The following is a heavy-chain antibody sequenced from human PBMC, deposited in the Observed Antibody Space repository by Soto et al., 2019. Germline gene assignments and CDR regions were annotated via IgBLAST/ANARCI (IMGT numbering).Heavy chain of an antibody. CDR2: ISWNSGSI. J-gene: IGHJ3*02. CDR3: AKERHPIAVAGKSAFDI. V-gene: IGHV3-9*01. CDR1: GFTFDDYA. Sequence: EVQLVESGGGLVQPGRSLRLSCAASGFTFDDYAMHWVRQAPGKGLEWVSGISWNSGSIGYADSVKGRFTISRDNAKNSLYLQMNSLRAEDTALYYCAKERHPIAVAGKSAFDIWGQGTMVTVSS. D-gene: IGHD6-19*01.